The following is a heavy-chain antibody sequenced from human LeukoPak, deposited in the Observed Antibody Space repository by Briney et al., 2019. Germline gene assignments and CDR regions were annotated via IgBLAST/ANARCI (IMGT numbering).Heavy chain of an antibody. CDR2: IYYSGST. Sequence: PSETLSLTCSVSGGSITSSRYYWGWIRQSPGGGLEWIGTIYYSGSTYYNPSLRSRVTISADTSKNQFSLKLSSVTAADTAVYYCARAAGHSGYPYYFDYWGQGTLVTVSS. V-gene: IGHV4-39*07. CDR3: ARAAGHSGYPYYFDY. CDR1: GGSITSSRYY. D-gene: IGHD3-22*01. J-gene: IGHJ4*02.